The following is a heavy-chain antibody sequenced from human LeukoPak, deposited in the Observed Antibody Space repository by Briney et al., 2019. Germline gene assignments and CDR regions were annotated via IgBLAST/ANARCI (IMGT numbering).Heavy chain of an antibody. J-gene: IGHJ4*02. CDR3: AREVVAAAGTVDY. CDR2: IHYSGST. CDR1: GDSISSYY. D-gene: IGHD6-13*01. V-gene: IGHV4-59*01. Sequence: SGTLSLTCAVSGDSISSYYWSWIRQPPGKGLEWIGYIHYSGSTNYNPSLKSRVTISVDTSKNQFSLILSSVTTADTAVYYCAREVVAAAGTVDYWGQGTLVTVSS.